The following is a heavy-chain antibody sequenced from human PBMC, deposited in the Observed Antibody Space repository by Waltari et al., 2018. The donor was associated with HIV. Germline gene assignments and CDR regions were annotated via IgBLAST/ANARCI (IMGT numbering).Heavy chain of an antibody. J-gene: IGHJ4*02. CDR1: GCTFSSYG. V-gene: IGHV3-33*01. CDR3: ARDGQGPRGFDQ. Sequence: QVQLLESGGGVVQPGRSLRLHCAASGCTFSSYGMHWVRQAPGKGLEWVALIWYDGSHEYYVDSVKGRFTISRDNSRKTLDLQMNSLRVEDTAVYYCARDGQGPRGFDQWGQGTLVTVAS. D-gene: IGHD3-10*01. CDR2: IWYDGSHE.